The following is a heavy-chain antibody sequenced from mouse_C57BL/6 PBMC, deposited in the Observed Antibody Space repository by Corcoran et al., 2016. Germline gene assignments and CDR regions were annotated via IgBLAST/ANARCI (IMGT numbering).Heavy chain of an antibody. CDR3: ARGHYYGSSYY. D-gene: IGHD1-1*01. CDR1: GYTFTTYG. CDR2: INTYSGVP. Sequence: QIQLVQSGPELKKPGETVKISCKASGYTFTTYGMSWVKQAPGKGLKWMGWINTYSGVPTYADDFKGRFAFSLETSASTAYLQINNLKNEDTATYFCARGHYYGSSYYWGQGTTLTVSS. V-gene: IGHV9-3*01. J-gene: IGHJ2*01.